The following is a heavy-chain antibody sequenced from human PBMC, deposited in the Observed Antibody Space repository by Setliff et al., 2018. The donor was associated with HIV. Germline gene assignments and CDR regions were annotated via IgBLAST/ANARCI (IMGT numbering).Heavy chain of an antibody. CDR1: GGSISSSSYY. Sequence: ETLSLTCTVSGGSISSSSYYWGWIRQPPGKGLEWVSSISGSGGSSEYADSVKGRFTIFGDNLKNTLFLQMNSLRAEDTAVYSCAKDVRGDFWSGYYTLGLDYWGQGTLVTVSS. D-gene: IGHD3-3*01. CDR2: ISGSGGSS. J-gene: IGHJ4*02. V-gene: IGHV3-23*01. CDR3: AKDVRGDFWSGYYTLGLDY.